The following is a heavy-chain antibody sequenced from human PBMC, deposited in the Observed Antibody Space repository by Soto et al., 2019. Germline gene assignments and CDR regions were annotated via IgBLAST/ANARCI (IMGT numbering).Heavy chain of an antibody. D-gene: IGHD2-21*02. J-gene: IGHJ6*02. CDR3: AKDGNCGGDCYSTPPRRIYYGMDV. CDR2: ISYDGSNK. V-gene: IGHV3-30*18. CDR1: GFTFSSYG. Sequence: PGGSLRLSCAASGFTFSSYGMHWVRQAPGKGLEWVAVISYDGSNKYYADSVKGRFTISRDNSKNTLYLQMNSLRAEDTAVYYCAKDGNCGGDCYSTPPRRIYYGMDVWGQGTTVTVSS.